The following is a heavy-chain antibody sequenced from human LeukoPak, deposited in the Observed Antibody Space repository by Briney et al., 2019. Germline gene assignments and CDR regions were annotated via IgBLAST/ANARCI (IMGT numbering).Heavy chain of an antibody. V-gene: IGHV3-74*01. CDR2: INTDGSST. CDR3: LATVGSYLPDF. J-gene: IGHJ4*02. D-gene: IGHD1-26*01. CDR1: GFTFSSYW. Sequence: PGGSLGLSCAGSGFTFSSYWVHWVRQAPGKGLVWVSRINTDGSSTNYADSVKGRFTISRDNAKNTLYLQMNSLRAEDTAVYYCLATVGSYLPDFWGQGTLVTVSS.